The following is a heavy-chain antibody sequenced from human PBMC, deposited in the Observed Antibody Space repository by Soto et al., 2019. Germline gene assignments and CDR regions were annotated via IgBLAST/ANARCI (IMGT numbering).Heavy chain of an antibody. D-gene: IGHD2-2*01. Sequence: EVQVVESGGGLVKPGGSLRLSCAASGFTFSSYSMNWVRQAPGKGLEWVSSISSSSSYIYYADSVKGRFTISRDNAKNSLYLQMNSLRAEDTAVYYCARVVVVPAAGIDYWGQGTLVTVSS. CDR3: ARVVVVPAAGIDY. V-gene: IGHV3-21*01. J-gene: IGHJ4*02. CDR2: ISSSSSYI. CDR1: GFTFSSYS.